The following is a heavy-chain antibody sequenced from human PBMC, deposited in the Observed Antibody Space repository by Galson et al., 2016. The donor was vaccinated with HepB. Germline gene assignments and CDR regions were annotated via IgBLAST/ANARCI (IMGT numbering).Heavy chain of an antibody. CDR2: INSDGSST. CDR3: VREDYGDDPVYYYYYGMDV. J-gene: IGHJ6*02. CDR1: GFPFSRYW. V-gene: IGHV3-74*01. D-gene: IGHD4-17*01. Sequence: SLRLSCAASGFPFSRYWMHWVRQAPGKGLVWVSRINSDGSSTAYADSVRGRFTISRDNAKNTVYRQMNSLRAEDTALYYCVREDYGDDPVYYYYYGMDVWGQGTTVSVSS.